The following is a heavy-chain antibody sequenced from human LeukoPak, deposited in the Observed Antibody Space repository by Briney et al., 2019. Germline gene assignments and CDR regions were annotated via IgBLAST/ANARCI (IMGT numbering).Heavy chain of an antibody. CDR2: IYTSGST. J-gene: IGHJ2*01. V-gene: IGHV4-61*02. CDR1: GGSISSGSYY. CDR3: ARVYYSSSYDYWYFDL. D-gene: IGHD6-13*01. Sequence: SQTLSLTCTVSGGSISSGSYYWSWIRQPAWKGLEWIGRIYTSGSTNYNPSLKSRVTISVDTSKNQFSLKLSSVTAADTAVYYCARVYYSSSYDYWYFDLWGRGTLVTVSS.